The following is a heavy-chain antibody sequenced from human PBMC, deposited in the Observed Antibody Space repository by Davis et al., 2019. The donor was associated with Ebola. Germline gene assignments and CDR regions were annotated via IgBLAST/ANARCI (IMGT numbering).Heavy chain of an antibody. V-gene: IGHV3-72*01. J-gene: IGHJ4*02. CDR3: SRDGRKYSFDY. Sequence: PGGSLRLSCAVSGFTFSDQYLDWVRQAPGKGLEWVARSRNRVYDHSTEYAPSVKGRITISRDDSQNTLYLQMNSLKTEDTAVYYCSRDGRKYSFDYWGQGILVTVSS. CDR2: SRNRVYDHST. CDR1: GFTFSDQY. D-gene: IGHD5-18*01.